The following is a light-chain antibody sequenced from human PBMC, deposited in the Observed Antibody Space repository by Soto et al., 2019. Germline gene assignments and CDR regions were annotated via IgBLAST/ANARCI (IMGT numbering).Light chain of an antibody. V-gene: IGKV1-33*01. J-gene: IGKJ3*01. Sequence: DIKMTQSPSSLSASIGDRVTITCQASHDISDYLNWYHQKPGKAPELLIYDASNLQTGVPSRFSGRGSGTNFFLTIIGLQPEDIGTYYCQQYDNLICTFGPGTKV. CDR1: HDISDY. CDR3: QQYDNLICT. CDR2: DAS.